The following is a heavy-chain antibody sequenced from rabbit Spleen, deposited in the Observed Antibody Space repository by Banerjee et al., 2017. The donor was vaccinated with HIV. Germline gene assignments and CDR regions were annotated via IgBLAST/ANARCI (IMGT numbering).Heavy chain of an antibody. J-gene: IGHJ4*01. Sequence: QSLEESGGGLVQPEGSLTLTCKASEFSFSSNSYMCWVRQAPGKGLEWIACIYIGGGNTYYATWARGRFTISKTSSTTVTLQMTGLTAADTATYFCARDYSISAAYIFNLWGQGTLVTVS. V-gene: IGHV1S40*01. D-gene: IGHD1-1*01. CDR1: EFSFSSNSY. CDR2: IYIGGGNT. CDR3: ARDYSISAAYIFNL.